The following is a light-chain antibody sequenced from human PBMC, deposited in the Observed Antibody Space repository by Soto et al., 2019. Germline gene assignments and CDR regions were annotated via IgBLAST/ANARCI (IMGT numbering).Light chain of an antibody. V-gene: IGLV2-14*01. CDR1: SSDVGGYNY. J-gene: IGLJ1*01. CDR2: EVS. Sequence: QSALTQPASVSGSPGQSITISCTGTSSDVGGYNYVSWYQQHPGKAPKLMIYEVSNRPLGVSNRFSGSKSGNTASLTISGLQAEDEADYYCTSYTSSITLDVFGTGTKVTVL. CDR3: TSYTSSITLDV.